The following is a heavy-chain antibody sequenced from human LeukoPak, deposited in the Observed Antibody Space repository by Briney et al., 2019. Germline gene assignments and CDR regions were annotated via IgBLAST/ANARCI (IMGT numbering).Heavy chain of an antibody. J-gene: IGHJ4*02. V-gene: IGHV3-30*02. D-gene: IGHD3-16*01. Sequence: LEWVAFIRYDGSNKYYTDSVKGRFTISRDNSRNTLYLQMNSLRPEDTAVYYCAKGAHYFEYWGQGTLVTVSS. CDR2: IRYDGSNK. CDR3: AKGAHYFEY.